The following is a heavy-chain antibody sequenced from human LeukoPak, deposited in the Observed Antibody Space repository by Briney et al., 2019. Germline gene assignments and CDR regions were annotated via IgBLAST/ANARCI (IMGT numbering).Heavy chain of an antibody. J-gene: IGHJ4*02. CDR1: GFTFSSYFW. CDR2: IKSDGSSS. V-gene: IGHV3-74*01. CDR3: VRDLDLGGYSSFEY. Sequence: GESLKISCAASGFTFSSYFWMHWVRQAPGKGLVWVSRIKSDGSSSTYADSVKGRFTISRDNAKNSLYLQMNTLRAEDTAVYYCVRDLDLGGYSSFEYWGQGTLVTVSS. D-gene: IGHD4-23*01.